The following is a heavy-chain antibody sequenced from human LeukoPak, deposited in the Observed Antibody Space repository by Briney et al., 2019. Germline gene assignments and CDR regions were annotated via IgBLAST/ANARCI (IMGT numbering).Heavy chain of an antibody. J-gene: IGHJ6*03. CDR2: ISSSSYI. CDR3: ARDGPDIVVVVAATGYYMDV. D-gene: IGHD2-15*01. Sequence: GGSLRLSCAASGFTFSSYSMNWVRQAPGKGLEWVSSISSSSYIYYAGSVKGRFTISRDNAKNSLYLQMNSLGAEDTAVYYCARDGPDIVVVVAATGYYMDVWGKGTTVTVSS. CDR1: GFTFSSYS. V-gene: IGHV3-21*01.